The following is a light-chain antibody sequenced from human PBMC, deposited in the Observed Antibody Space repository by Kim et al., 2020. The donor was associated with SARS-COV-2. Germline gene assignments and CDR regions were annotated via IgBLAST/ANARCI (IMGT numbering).Light chain of an antibody. CDR3: QQYVTSLPIT. CDR2: GAS. J-gene: IGKJ5*01. V-gene: IGKV3-20*01. Sequence: PGERATLFCRASHRVKTFYLSRYQHKPGQAPWLLIFGASNRATGIPDRFSGSGSGTDFTLIINRVEPEDFAMYYCQQYVTSLPITFGQGTRLEIK. CDR1: HRVKTFY.